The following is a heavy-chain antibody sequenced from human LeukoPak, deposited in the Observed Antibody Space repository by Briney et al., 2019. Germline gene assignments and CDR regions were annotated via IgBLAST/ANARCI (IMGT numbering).Heavy chain of an antibody. Sequence: KTSETLSLTCAVSGGSFSGYYWSWIRQPPGKGLEWIGEINHSGSTNYNPSPKSRVTISVDTSKNQFSLKLSSVTAADTAVYYCARARVYGFDAFDIWGQGTMVTVSS. CDR2: INHSGST. CDR1: GGSFSGYY. J-gene: IGHJ3*02. V-gene: IGHV4-34*01. CDR3: ARARVYGFDAFDI. D-gene: IGHD5/OR15-5a*01.